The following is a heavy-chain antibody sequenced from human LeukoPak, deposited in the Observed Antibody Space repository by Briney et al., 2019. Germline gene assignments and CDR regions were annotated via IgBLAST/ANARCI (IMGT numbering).Heavy chain of an antibody. V-gene: IGHV3-74*01. Sequence: RSGGSLRLSCAASGFTFSSYWMHWVRQAPGKGLVWLSRISSDGYSISYANSVKGRFTISRDNAKKSVLLQMNSLRAEDTAVYYCARSNPYFDTSGPLDCWGQGTLVTVSS. CDR3: ARSNPYFDTSGPLDC. CDR2: ISSDGYSI. CDR1: GFTFSSYW. J-gene: IGHJ4*02. D-gene: IGHD3-22*01.